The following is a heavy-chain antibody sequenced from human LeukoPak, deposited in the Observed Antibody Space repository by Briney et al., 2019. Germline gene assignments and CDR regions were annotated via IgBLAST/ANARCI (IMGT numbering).Heavy chain of an antibody. CDR3: ARSGFSTGFYLDF. V-gene: IGHV1-2*02. D-gene: IGHD6-19*01. CDR1: GYTFTGQS. Sequence: ASGKVSCKASGYTFTGQSIHWLRQAPGQGLEWMGWIDPPSGTPHYAQKFQDAVTLTRDTSIGTAYMEVHRLQPDDTAVYYCARSGFSTGFYLDFWGQGTLISVSS. CDR2: IDPPSGTP. J-gene: IGHJ4*02.